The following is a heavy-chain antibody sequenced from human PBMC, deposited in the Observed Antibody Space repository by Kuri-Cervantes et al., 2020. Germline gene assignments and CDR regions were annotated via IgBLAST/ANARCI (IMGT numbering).Heavy chain of an antibody. CDR2: IWYDGSNK. D-gene: IGHD3-10*01. CDR3: ARAGESRFGELLYPRWFDP. Sequence: GGSLRLSCAASGFTFSSYGMHWVRQAPGKGLEWVAVIWYDGSNKYYADSVKGRFTISRDNAKNSLYLQMNSLRAEDTAVYYCARAGESRFGELLYPRWFDPWGQGTLVTVSS. V-gene: IGHV3-33*01. CDR1: GFTFSSYG. J-gene: IGHJ5*02.